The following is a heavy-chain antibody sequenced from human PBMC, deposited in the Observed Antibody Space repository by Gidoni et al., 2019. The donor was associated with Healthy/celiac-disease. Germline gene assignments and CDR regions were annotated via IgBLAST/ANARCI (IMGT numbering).Heavy chain of an antibody. V-gene: IGHV1-3*01. J-gene: IGHJ3*02. CDR1: GYTFTSYA. CDR3: TRDYTDSSGHITRGAFDI. D-gene: IGHD3-22*01. Sequence: QVQLVQSGAEGKKPRASANVSCKASGYTFTSYAMHWVRQAPGQRLEWMGWSNAGNGNTKYSQKFKGRVTITRDTSASTAYMELSSLRSEDTAVYYCTRDYTDSSGHITRGAFDIWGQGTMVTVSS. CDR2: SNAGNGNT.